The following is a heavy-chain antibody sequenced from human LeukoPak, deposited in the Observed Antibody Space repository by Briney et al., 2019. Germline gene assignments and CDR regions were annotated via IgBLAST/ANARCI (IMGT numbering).Heavy chain of an antibody. CDR1: GFNFNDYA. CDR3: AKDHFSYGSGTLGY. Sequence: GGSLRLSCAVSGFNFNDYAMHWLRQAPGKGLEWVSAISGSGGSTYYADSVKGRFTISRDNSKNTLYLQMNSLRAEDTAVYYCAKDHFSYGSGTLGYWGQGTLVTVSS. CDR2: ISGSGGST. J-gene: IGHJ4*02. D-gene: IGHD3-10*01. V-gene: IGHV3-23*01.